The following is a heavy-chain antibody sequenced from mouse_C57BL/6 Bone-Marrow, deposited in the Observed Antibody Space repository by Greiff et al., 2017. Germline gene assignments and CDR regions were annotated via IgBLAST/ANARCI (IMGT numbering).Heavy chain of an antibody. CDR2: ISNGGGST. Sequence: EVMLVESGGGLVQPGGSLKLSCAASGFTFSDYYMYWVRQTPEKRLGWVAYISNGGGSTYYPDTVKGRFTISRDTDKNTLYLQMRRLKSEATDMYYCTCFGDRGMDYWGQGTAVTVSS. J-gene: IGHJ4*01. CDR1: GFTFSDYY. CDR3: TCFGDRGMDY. D-gene: IGHD3-2*01. V-gene: IGHV5-12*01.